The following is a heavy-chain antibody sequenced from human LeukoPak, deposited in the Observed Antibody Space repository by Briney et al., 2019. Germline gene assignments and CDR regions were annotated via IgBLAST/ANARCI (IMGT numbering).Heavy chain of an antibody. CDR3: ARGTIFGVVIIRAPAYCFDY. CDR1: GGSISSYY. CDR2: IYYSGST. J-gene: IGHJ4*02. Sequence: SETLSLTCTVSGGSISSYYWGWIRQPPGKGLEWIGSIYYSGSTYYNPSLKSRVTISVDTSKNQFSLKLSSVTAADTAVYYCARGTIFGVVIIRAPAYCFDYWGQGTLVTVSS. D-gene: IGHD3-3*01. V-gene: IGHV4-39*07.